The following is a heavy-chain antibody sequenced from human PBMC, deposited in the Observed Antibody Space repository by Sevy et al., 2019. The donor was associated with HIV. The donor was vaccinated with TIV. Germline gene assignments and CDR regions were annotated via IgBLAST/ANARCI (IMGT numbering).Heavy chain of an antibody. CDR2: INPNSGGT. Sequence: ASVKVSCKASGYTFTGYYMHWVRQAPGQGLEWMGWINPNSGGTNYAQKFQGRVTMTRDTSISTAYMELSRLRSDDTAVYYCARCMYYDFWSGYNSLPYFDYWGQGTLVTVSS. J-gene: IGHJ4*02. CDR3: ARCMYYDFWSGYNSLPYFDY. CDR1: GYTFTGYY. V-gene: IGHV1-2*02. D-gene: IGHD3-3*01.